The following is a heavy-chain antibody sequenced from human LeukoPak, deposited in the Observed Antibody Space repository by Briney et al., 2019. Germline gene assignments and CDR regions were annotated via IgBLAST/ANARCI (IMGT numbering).Heavy chain of an antibody. Sequence: GGSLRLSCAASGFTFSSYAMSWVRQAPGKGLEWVSAITGSGFSTYYADSVKGRFTISRDNSKNTLYLQMNSLRAEDTAVYYCAKDMRYSSSPWGQGTLVTVSS. D-gene: IGHD5-12*01. V-gene: IGHV3-23*01. CDR3: AKDMRYSSSP. CDR1: GFTFSSYA. CDR2: ITGSGFST. J-gene: IGHJ5*02.